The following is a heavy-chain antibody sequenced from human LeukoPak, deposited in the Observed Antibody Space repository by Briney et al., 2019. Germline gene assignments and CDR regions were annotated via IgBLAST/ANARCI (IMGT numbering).Heavy chain of an antibody. CDR3: ARYSSSWYVPYYYYYMDV. J-gene: IGHJ6*03. CDR1: GGSISSYY. D-gene: IGHD6-13*01. CDR2: IYYSGST. V-gene: IGHV4-59*01. Sequence: PSETLSLTCTVSGGSISSYYWSWIRRPPGKGLEWIGYIYYSGSTNYNPSLKSRVTISVDTSKNQFSLKLSSVTAADTAVYYCARYSSSWYVPYYYYYMDVWGKGTTVTVSS.